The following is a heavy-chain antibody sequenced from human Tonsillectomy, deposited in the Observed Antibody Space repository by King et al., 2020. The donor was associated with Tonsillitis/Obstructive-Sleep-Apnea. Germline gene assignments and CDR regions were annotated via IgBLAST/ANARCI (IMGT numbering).Heavy chain of an antibody. J-gene: IGHJ4*02. CDR2: IIPILGIA. V-gene: IGHV1-69*04. CDR3: AREDDSSGYPLD. D-gene: IGHD3-22*01. CDR1: GGTFSSYA. Sequence: QLVQSGAEVKKPGSSVKVSCKASGGTFSSYAISWVRQAPGQGLEWMGRIIPILGIANYAQKFQGRVTITADKSTSTAYMELSSLRSEDTAVYYCAREDDSSGYPLDWGQGTLVTVSS.